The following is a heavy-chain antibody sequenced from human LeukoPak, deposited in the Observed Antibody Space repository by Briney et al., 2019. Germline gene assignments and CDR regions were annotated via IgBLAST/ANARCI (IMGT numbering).Heavy chain of an antibody. Sequence: GGSLRLSCAASGVTFSSYAMSWVRQAPGKGLGWVSAISGSGGSTYYADSVKGRFTISIDSSKNTLFLQMTSLRPEDTAVYFCARDSVSSLDMDVWGQGTTVTVSS. CDR2: ISGSGGST. J-gene: IGHJ6*02. CDR3: ARDSVSSLDMDV. CDR1: GVTFSSYA. V-gene: IGHV3-23*01. D-gene: IGHD3-16*01.